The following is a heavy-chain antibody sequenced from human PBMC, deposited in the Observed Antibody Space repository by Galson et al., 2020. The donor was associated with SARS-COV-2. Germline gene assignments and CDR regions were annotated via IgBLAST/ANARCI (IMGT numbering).Heavy chain of an antibody. CDR2: IYPGDSDT. CDR1: GFNFNTSW. CDR3: ARIGLTTIDFDH. V-gene: IGHV5-51*01. J-gene: IGHJ4*02. Sequence: GESLKISCKASGFNFNTSWIAWVRQMTGKGLEWMGIIYPGDSDTRYSPSFQGQVTISADKSFSTAYLQWRTLKASDTAMYYCARIGLTTIDFDHWGQGTLVTVSS. D-gene: IGHD3-3*01.